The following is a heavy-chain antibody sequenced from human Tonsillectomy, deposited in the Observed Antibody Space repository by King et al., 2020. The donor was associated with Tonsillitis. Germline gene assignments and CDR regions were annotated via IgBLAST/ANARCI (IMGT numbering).Heavy chain of an antibody. V-gene: IGHV3-23*03. CDR1: GFTFSNSA. Sequence: VQLVESGGGLVQPGGSLRLSCAASGFTFSNSAMSWVRQAPGKGLEWVSVIYSGGSSTHYADSVKGRFTISRYNSMNTIYLQMNTLRVEDTAVYYCAKGLGLPVAGRNAFYIWGQGTMVTVSS. J-gene: IGHJ3*02. D-gene: IGHD6-19*01. CDR2: IYSGGSST. CDR3: AKGLGLPVAGRNAFYI.